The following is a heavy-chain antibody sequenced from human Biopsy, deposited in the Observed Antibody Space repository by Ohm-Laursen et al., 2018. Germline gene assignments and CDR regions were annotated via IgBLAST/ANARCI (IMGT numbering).Heavy chain of an antibody. J-gene: IGHJ6*02. D-gene: IGHD1-1*01. V-gene: IGHV4-59*01. CDR3: ARDRRDDSYMDV. CDR1: GDSIRSYY. Sequence: SDTLSLTCTVSGDSIRSYYWSWIRQTPEKGLEWIGHVYFTGSTNFNPSLKSRVTISVDTSRVRFSLTLSSVTAADTDIYYCARDRRDDSYMDVWGQGTTVTVSS. CDR2: VYFTGST.